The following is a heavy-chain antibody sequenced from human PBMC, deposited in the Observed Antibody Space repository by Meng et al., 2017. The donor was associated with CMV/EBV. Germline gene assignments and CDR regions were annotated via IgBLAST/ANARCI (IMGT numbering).Heavy chain of an antibody. CDR3: ARGRRGYSGYDFYDY. J-gene: IGHJ4*02. V-gene: IGHV3-48*04. CDR2: ISSSSSTI. Sequence: GESLKISCAASGFTFSSYSMNWVRQAPGKGLEWVSYISSSSSTIYYADSVKGRFTISRDNAKNSLYLQMNSLRAEDTAVYYCARGRRGYSGYDFYDYWGQGTLVTVSS. D-gene: IGHD5-12*01. CDR1: GFTFSSYS.